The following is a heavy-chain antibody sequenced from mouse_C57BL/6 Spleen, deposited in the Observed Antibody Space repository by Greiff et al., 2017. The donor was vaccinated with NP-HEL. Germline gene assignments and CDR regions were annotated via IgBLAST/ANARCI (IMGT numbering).Heavy chain of an antibody. CDR2: ISNGGGST. J-gene: IGHJ1*03. CDR1: GFTFSDYY. V-gene: IGHV5-12*01. D-gene: IGHD1-1*01. Sequence: EVMLVESGGGLVQPGGSLKLSCAASGFTFSDYYMYWVRQTPEKRLEWVAYISNGGGSTYYPDTVKGRFTISRDNAKNTLYLQMSRLKSEDTAMYYCARHADGSSHGWYFDVWGTGTTVTVSS. CDR3: ARHADGSSHGWYFDV.